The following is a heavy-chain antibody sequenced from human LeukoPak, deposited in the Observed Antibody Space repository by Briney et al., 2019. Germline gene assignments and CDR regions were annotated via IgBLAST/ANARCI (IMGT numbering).Heavy chain of an antibody. J-gene: IGHJ4*02. Sequence: ASVKVSCKASGYTFTTYGISWVRQAPGQGLEWMGWISTYNGNTNYAQKFQDGVTMITDTPTSTAYMELRSLRSDDTAVYYCARAIAACDYWGQGTLVTVSS. V-gene: IGHV1-18*01. D-gene: IGHD6-13*01. CDR3: ARAIAACDY. CDR2: ISTYNGNT. CDR1: GYTFTTYG.